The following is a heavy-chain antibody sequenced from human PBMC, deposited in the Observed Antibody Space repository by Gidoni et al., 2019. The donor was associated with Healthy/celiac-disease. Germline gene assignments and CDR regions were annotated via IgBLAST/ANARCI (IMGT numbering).Heavy chain of an antibody. CDR2: ISSSGSTI. D-gene: IGHD6-6*01. CDR1: GFTFCSYE. CDR3: ARGAGIAARLNFDY. V-gene: IGHV3-48*03. Sequence: EVQLVESGGGLVLPGGSLRLPCAASGFTFCSYEMNWVRQAPGKGLEWVSYISSSGSTIYYADSVKGRFTISRDNAKNSLYLQMNSLRAEDTAVYYCARGAGIAARLNFDYWGQGTLVTVSS. J-gene: IGHJ4*02.